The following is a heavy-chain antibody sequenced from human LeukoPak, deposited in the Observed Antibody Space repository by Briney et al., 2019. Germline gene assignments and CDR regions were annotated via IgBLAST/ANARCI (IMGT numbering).Heavy chain of an antibody. CDR1: GGTFSSYA. CDR2: IIPIFGTA. CDR3: ARDDYDFWSGYQHQAMDV. D-gene: IGHD3-3*01. V-gene: IGHV1-69*13. J-gene: IGHJ6*04. Sequence: EASVKVSCKASGGTFSSYAISWVRQAPGQGLEWMGGIIPIFGTANYAQKFQGRVTITADESTSTAYMELSSLRSEDTAVYYCARDDYDFWSGYQHQAMDVWGKGTTVTVSS.